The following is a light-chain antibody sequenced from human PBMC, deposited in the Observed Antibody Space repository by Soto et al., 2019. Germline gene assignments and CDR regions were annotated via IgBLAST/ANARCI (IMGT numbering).Light chain of an antibody. V-gene: IGKV1-9*01. Sequence: DIQLTQSPSLLSASVGDRVTITCRASQGMSSHLAWYQQKPGKAPKLLIYAASTLQRGAPSRLSGSVSGTEFTLTISSLQPEDCVTFYCQQLNSYPITFGQGTRLEIK. CDR3: QQLNSYPIT. CDR1: QGMSSH. CDR2: AAS. J-gene: IGKJ5*01.